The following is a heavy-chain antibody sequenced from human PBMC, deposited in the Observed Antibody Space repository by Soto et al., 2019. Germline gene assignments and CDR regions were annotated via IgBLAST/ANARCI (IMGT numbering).Heavy chain of an antibody. J-gene: IGHJ4*02. CDR2: IWYDGSNK. D-gene: IGHD4-17*01. CDR1: GFTFSSYG. CDR3: ARDLVPADYGGNSDY. V-gene: IGHV3-33*01. Sequence: QVQLVESGGGVVQPGRSLRLSCAASGFTFSSYGMHWVRQAPGKGLEWVAVIWYDGSNKYYADSVKGRFTISRDNSKNTRYLQMNSLRAEDTAVYYCARDLVPADYGGNSDYWGQGTLVTVSS.